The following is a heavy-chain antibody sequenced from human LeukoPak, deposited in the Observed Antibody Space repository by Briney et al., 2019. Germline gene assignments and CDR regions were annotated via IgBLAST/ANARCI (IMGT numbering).Heavy chain of an antibody. V-gene: IGHV3-23*01. CDR3: AKDPTNDYGDYRDSFG. CDR1: GFTFSSYA. Sequence: GGSLGLSCAASGFTFSSYAMSWVRQAPGKGLEWVSAISGSGGSTYYADSVKGRFTISRDNSKNTLYLQMNSLRAEDTAVYYCAKDPTNDYGDYRDSFGWGQGTLVTVSS. D-gene: IGHD4-17*01. J-gene: IGHJ4*02. CDR2: ISGSGGST.